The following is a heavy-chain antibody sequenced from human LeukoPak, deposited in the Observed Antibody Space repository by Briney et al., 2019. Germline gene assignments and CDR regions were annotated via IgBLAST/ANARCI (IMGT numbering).Heavy chain of an antibody. D-gene: IGHD3-22*01. CDR1: EIIVSSSH. CDR2: ISSSTTTI. CDR3: ATDREDYDSSGYYLSDAFDI. Sequence: PGGSLRLSCAASEIIVSSSHMIWVRQAPGKGLEWVSYISSSTTTIYHADSVKGRFTVSRDNAKNSLYLQMDSLRVEDTAVYYCATDREDYDSSGYYLSDAFDIWGQGTMVTVSS. J-gene: IGHJ3*02. V-gene: IGHV3-48*01.